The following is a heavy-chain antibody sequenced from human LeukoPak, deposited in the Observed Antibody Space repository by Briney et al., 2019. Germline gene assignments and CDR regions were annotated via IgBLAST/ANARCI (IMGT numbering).Heavy chain of an antibody. CDR3: AKILGARLGYFDY. CDR2: IKQDGSEK. J-gene: IGHJ4*02. CDR1: GFTFSSYW. V-gene: IGHV3-7*03. Sequence: GSLRLSCAASGFTFSSYWMSWVRQAPGKGLEWVANIKQDGSEKYYVDSVKGRFTISRDNSKNTLYLQMNSLRAEDTAVYYCAKILGARLGYFDYWGQGTLVTVSS. D-gene: IGHD3-16*01.